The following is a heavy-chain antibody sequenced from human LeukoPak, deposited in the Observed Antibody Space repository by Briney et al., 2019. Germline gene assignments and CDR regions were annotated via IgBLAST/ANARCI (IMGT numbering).Heavy chain of an antibody. CDR1: GFTFSSYA. CDR3: ARDRGYCSGGSCYPTPAY. J-gene: IGHJ4*02. CDR2: ISYDGSNK. D-gene: IGHD2-15*01. V-gene: IGHV3-30-3*01. Sequence: GRSLRLSCAASGFTFSSYAMHWVRQAPGKGLEWVAVISYDGSNKYYADSVKGRFTISRDNSKNTLYLQMNSLRAEDTAVYYCARDRGYCSGGSCYPTPAYWGQGTLVTVSS.